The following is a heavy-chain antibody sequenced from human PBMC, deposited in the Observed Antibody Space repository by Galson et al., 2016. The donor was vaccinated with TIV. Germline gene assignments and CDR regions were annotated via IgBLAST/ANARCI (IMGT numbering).Heavy chain of an antibody. J-gene: IGHJ3*02. CDR2: ITSKTYGATT. Sequence: SLRLSCAASGFTFGHYAVNWFRQAPGKGLEWGGFITSKTYGATTEYAASVKGRFTISRDDSRNIAYLEMNSLKTEDTAVYYCTRTAMGSTRNAFDIWGQGTMVTVSS. D-gene: IGHD1-1*01. V-gene: IGHV3-49*03. CDR1: GFTFGHYA. CDR3: TRTAMGSTRNAFDI.